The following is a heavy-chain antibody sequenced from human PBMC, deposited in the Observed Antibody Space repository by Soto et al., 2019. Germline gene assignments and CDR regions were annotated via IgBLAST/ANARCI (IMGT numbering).Heavy chain of an antibody. CDR3: ATDLDYGEYGGLLNGDYMDV. D-gene: IGHD4-17*01. V-gene: IGHV1-8*01. CDR1: GYTFTSYD. J-gene: IGHJ6*03. CDR2: MNPNSGNT. Sequence: ASVKVSCKASGYTFTSYDINWVRQATGQGLEWMGWMNPNSGNTGYAQKFQGRVTMTRNTSISTAYMELSSLRSEDTAVYYCATDLDYGEYGGLLNGDYMDVWGKGTTVTVSS.